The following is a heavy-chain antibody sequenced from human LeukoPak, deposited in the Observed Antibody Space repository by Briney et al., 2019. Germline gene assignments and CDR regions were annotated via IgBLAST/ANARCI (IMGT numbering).Heavy chain of an antibody. CDR2: ISSSGSTI. D-gene: IGHD5-24*01. Sequence: GGSLRLSCAASGFTFSDYYMSWVRQAPGKGLEWVSYISSSGSTIYYADSVKGRFTISRDNAKNSLYLQMNSLRAEDTAVYYCARDSRRFGSKYYYYGMDVWGQGPTVTVSS. CDR3: ARDSRRFGSKYYYYGMDV. CDR1: GFTFSDYY. V-gene: IGHV3-11*01. J-gene: IGHJ6*02.